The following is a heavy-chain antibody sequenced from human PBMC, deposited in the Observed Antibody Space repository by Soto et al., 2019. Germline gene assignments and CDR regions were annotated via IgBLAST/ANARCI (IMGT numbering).Heavy chain of an antibody. CDR3: ATAAYSTSWYDF. CDR1: EYTFTDYY. J-gene: IGHJ5*01. Sequence: QVQLVQSGAEVKKPGASVKLSCKSSEYTFTDYYIHWVRQAPGQGLEWRGLINPSGGSTSYAQKFQGRVTMTRDTSTSTVYMELSSLRSEDTAVYYCATAAYSTSWYDFWGQGTLVTVSS. D-gene: IGHD6-13*01. CDR2: INPSGGST. V-gene: IGHV1-46*01.